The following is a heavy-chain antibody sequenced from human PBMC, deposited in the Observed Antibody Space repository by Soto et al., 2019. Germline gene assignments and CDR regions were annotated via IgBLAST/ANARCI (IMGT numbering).Heavy chain of an antibody. D-gene: IGHD6-6*01. CDR1: GGSISSGDYY. V-gene: IGHV4-30-4*01. J-gene: IGHJ5*02. CDR3: ARGLIAARQGNWFDP. CDR2: IYYSGST. Sequence: QVQLQESGPGLVKPSQTLSLTCTVSGGSISSGDYYWSWIRQPPGKGLEWIGYIYYSGSTYYNPCLKSRVTISVDTSKNQFSLKLSSVTAADTAVYYCARGLIAARQGNWFDPWGQGTLVTVSS.